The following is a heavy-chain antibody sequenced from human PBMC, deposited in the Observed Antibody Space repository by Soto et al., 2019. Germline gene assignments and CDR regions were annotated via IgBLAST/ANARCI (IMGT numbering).Heavy chain of an antibody. CDR1: GGSISSGGYS. Sequence: SETLSLTCAVSGGSISSGGYSWSWIRQPPGKGLEWIGYIYHSGRTNCNPSLKSRVTISVEKSKNQFSLELSSMTAADTAVYYCARGGDWKFDYWGQGSLVTVSS. J-gene: IGHJ4*02. V-gene: IGHV4-30-2*01. CDR3: ARGGDWKFDY. CDR2: IYHSGRT. D-gene: IGHD2-21*02.